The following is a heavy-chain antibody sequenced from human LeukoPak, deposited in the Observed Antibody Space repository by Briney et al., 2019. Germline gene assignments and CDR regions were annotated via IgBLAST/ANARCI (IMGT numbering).Heavy chain of an antibody. CDR3: ASPDSGT. Sequence: PGGSLRLSCAASGFTFDDYAMHWVRQAPGKGLEWVSGISWNSGSIGYADSVKGRFTISRDNAKNSLYLQMNSLRGEDTALYYCASPDSGTWGQGTLVTVSS. CDR1: GFTFDDYA. J-gene: IGHJ5*02. D-gene: IGHD5-12*01. V-gene: IGHV3-9*01. CDR2: ISWNSGSI.